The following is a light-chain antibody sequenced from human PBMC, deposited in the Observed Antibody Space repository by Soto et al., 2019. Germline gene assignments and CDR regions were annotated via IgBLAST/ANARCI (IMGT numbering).Light chain of an antibody. Sequence: EIVMTHSPVTLSVSPGVIATLSCRASQSISDTLAWYQQKPGQAPRLLIHGASTRAPGFPARFSGSGSGTEFHLTISSLQSEDFAVYYCQQYNNWPWTFGQGTKVEIK. J-gene: IGKJ1*01. V-gene: IGKV3-15*01. CDR3: QQYNNWPWT. CDR2: GAS. CDR1: QSISDT.